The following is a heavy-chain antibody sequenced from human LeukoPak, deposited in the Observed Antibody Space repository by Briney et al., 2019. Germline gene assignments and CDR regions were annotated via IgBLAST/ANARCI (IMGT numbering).Heavy chain of an antibody. V-gene: IGHV4-39*07. CDR1: GGSISSSSYY. J-gene: IGHJ4*02. CDR3: AREPPETYYYDSSGYYFDY. Sequence: SETLSLTCTVSGGSISSSSYYWGWIRQPPGKGLEWIGSIYYSGSTYYNPSLKSRVTISVDTSKNQFSLKLSSVTAADTAVYYCAREPPETYYYDSSGYYFDYWGQGTLVTVSS. CDR2: IYYSGST. D-gene: IGHD3-22*01.